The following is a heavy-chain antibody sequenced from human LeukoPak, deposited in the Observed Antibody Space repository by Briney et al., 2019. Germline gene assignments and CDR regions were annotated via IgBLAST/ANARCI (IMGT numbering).Heavy chain of an antibody. CDR1: GFTFNSYS. V-gene: IGHV3-48*01. CDR3: ARDRGASGSYYGDY. J-gene: IGHJ4*02. Sequence: PGGSLRLSCAASGFTFNSYSMNWVRQAPGQGLEWVSYISSSSSTIYYADSVKGRFTISRDNAKNSLYLQMNSLRGEDTAVYYCARDRGASGSYYGDYWGQGILVTVSS. CDR2: ISSSSSTI. D-gene: IGHD3-10*01.